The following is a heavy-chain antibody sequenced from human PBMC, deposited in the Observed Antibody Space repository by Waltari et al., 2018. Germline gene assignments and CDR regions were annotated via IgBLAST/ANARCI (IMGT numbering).Heavy chain of an antibody. J-gene: IGHJ5*02. Sequence: QVQLQESGPGLVKPSETLSLTCTVSGGSISSYYWSWIRQFPGKGLEWIGYIYYSGSTNYNPSLKSRVTISVDTSKNQFSLKLSSVTAADTAVYYCARVSPRSPSRGNFLRWFDPWGQGTLVTVSS. D-gene: IGHD1-7*01. V-gene: IGHV4-59*01. CDR2: IYYSGST. CDR1: GGSISSYY. CDR3: ARVSPRSPSRGNFLRWFDP.